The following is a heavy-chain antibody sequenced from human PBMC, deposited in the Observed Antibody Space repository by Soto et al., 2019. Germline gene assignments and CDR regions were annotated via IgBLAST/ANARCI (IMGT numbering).Heavy chain of an antibody. D-gene: IGHD6-13*01. Sequence: RGGSLRLACAASGFTFSSYGMHWVRQAPGKGLEWVAVISYDGSNKYYADSVKGRFTISRDNSKNTLYLQMNSLRAEDTAVYYCAKEDLQQLAPFDYWGQGTLVTVSS. CDR3: AKEDLQQLAPFDY. V-gene: IGHV3-30*18. CDR1: GFTFSSYG. CDR2: ISYDGSNK. J-gene: IGHJ4*02.